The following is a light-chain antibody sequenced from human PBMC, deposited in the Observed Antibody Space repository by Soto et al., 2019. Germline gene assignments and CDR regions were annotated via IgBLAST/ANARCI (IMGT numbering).Light chain of an antibody. V-gene: IGLV6-57*04. J-gene: IGLJ2*01. CDR2: KGN. CDR3: QSYYSSDVV. CDR1: SGDIANNY. Sequence: NFMLTQPHSVSESPGKTVSISCTRSSGDIANNYVQWFQQRPGSAPTTVIYKGNQRPSGVPDRFSGSIDSSSNSASLTISGLKTEDEADYVCQSYYSSDVVFGGGTKLTVL.